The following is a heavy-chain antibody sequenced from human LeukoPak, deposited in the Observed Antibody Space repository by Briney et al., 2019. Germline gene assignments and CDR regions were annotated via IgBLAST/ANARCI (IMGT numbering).Heavy chain of an antibody. CDR3: ARDSRGAGPDFDY. D-gene: IGHD6-19*01. CDR2: ITNSGTT. CDR1: GGFISSYF. Sequence: SETLSLTCTVSGGFISSYFWAWIRQPPGKALEWFGYITNSGTTSYNPSPESPVAISADTSRNQLSLRLSSVTAADPAVYYCARDSRGAGPDFDYWGQGTLVTVSS. J-gene: IGHJ4*02. V-gene: IGHV4-59*01.